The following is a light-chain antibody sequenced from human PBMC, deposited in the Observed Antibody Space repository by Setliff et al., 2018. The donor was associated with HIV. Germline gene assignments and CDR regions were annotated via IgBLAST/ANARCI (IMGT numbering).Light chain of an antibody. CDR3: ASYTRGRTWV. CDR1: SADIGYYDF. J-gene: IGLJ1*01. CDR2: DVS. V-gene: IGLV2-14*03. Sequence: QSVLTQPASVSGAPGQSITISCAGTSADIGYYDFVSWYQQHPGKAPKLMIFDVSKRPSGVSNRFSGSKSGNTASLTISGLQADDDADYYCASYTRGRTWVFGTGTKGTV.